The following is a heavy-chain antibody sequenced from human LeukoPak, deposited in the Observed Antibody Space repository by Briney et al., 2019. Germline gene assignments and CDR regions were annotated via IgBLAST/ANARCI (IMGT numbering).Heavy chain of an antibody. CDR1: GGSFSGYY. J-gene: IGHJ4*02. CDR3: ARGGRLVSGYGDFDY. V-gene: IGHV4-34*01. D-gene: IGHD5-12*01. CDR2: INHSGST. Sequence: SETLSLTCAVYGGSFSGYYWSWIRQPPGKGLEWIGEINHSGSTNYNPSLKSRVTISVDTSKNQFSLQLSSVTAADTAVYYCARGGRLVSGYGDFDYWGQGTLVTVSS.